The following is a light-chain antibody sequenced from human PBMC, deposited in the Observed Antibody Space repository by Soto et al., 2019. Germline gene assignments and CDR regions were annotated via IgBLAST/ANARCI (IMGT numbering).Light chain of an antibody. Sequence: EIVMTQSPATLSVSPGERATLSCRASQTVYSNVAWYQQRPGQAPRLLIYRASSRAIDIPARFSGSGSGTEFTLTISSLQSEDSAVYYCQHSQNLWAFGQGTRVEIK. CDR2: RAS. J-gene: IGKJ1*01. CDR3: QHSQNLWA. CDR1: QTVYSN. V-gene: IGKV3-15*01.